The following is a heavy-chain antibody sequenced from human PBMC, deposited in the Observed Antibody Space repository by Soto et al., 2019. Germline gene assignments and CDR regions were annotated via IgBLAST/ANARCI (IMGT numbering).Heavy chain of an antibody. D-gene: IGHD3-9*01. CDR3: ARTVLGPDLLADSFVDYYYYMDV. CDR1: GGSISNFY. CDR2: VYYTGST. V-gene: IGHV4-59*08. Sequence: SETLSLTCTVSGGSISNFYRSWIRQPPGKGLEWIGYVYYTGSTSYNPSLKRRVTFSADSSRGQFSLRLNSVTAADTAVYYCARTVLGPDLLADSFVDYYYYMDVWGQGTTVTVSS. J-gene: IGHJ6*03.